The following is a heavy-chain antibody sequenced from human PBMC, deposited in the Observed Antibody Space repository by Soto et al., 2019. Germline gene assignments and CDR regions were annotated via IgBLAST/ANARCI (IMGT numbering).Heavy chain of an antibody. V-gene: IGHV1-18*01. CDR1: GYTFTSYG. Sequence: EASVKVSCKASGYTFTSYGISWVRQAPGKGLEWMGWISAYNGNTNYAQKLQGRVTMTTDTSTSTAYMELRSLRSDDAAVYYCARVTRDILTGPLFDYWGQGTLVTVSS. D-gene: IGHD3-9*01. CDR3: ARVTRDILTGPLFDY. J-gene: IGHJ4*02. CDR2: ISAYNGNT.